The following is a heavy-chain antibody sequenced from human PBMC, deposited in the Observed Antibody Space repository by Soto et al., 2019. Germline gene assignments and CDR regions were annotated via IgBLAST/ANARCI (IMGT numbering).Heavy chain of an antibody. CDR3: AGGTPIISGTTGGY. Sequence: QVQLVESGGGVVQPGTSLRLSCECSGITLSSYAMHWVRQAPGKGLEWVAVISSDGKNKYYADSVKGRFSISRDSSKNAMYLQVNSLRTEDTAVYYCAGGTPIISGTTGGYWGQGTLVTVSS. CDR1: GITLSSYA. J-gene: IGHJ4*02. CDR2: ISSDGKNK. D-gene: IGHD1-20*01. V-gene: IGHV3-30*04.